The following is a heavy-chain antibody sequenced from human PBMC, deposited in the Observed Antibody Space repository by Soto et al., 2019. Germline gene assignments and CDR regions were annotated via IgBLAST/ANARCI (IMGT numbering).Heavy chain of an antibody. Sequence: GESLKISCKGPGYSFTSYWISWVRQMPGKGLEWMGRIDPSDSYTNYSPSFQGHVTISADKSISTAYLQWSSLKASDTAMYYCARHGYDILTGYVGGMDVWGQGTTVTVSS. V-gene: IGHV5-10-1*01. CDR2: IDPSDSYT. J-gene: IGHJ6*02. CDR1: GYSFTSYW. D-gene: IGHD3-9*01. CDR3: ARHGYDILTGYVGGMDV.